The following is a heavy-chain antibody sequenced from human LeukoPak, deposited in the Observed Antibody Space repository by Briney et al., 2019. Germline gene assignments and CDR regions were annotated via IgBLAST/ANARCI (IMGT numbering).Heavy chain of an antibody. CDR3: ARKTLYGSGKSWFDP. V-gene: IGHV1-3*01. J-gene: IGHJ5*02. D-gene: IGHD3-10*01. Sequence: ASVKVSCKASGYIFTDYAIQWVRQAPGQGLEWMGWINAGNGKTKYSQKFQGRVTITRDTSASTAYMELSGLRSEDTAMYYCARKTLYGSGKSWFDPWGQGTLVTVSS. CDR2: INAGNGKT. CDR1: GYIFTDYA.